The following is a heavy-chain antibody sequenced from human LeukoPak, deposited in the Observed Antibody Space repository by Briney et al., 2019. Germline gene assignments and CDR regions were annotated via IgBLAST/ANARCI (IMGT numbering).Heavy chain of an antibody. V-gene: IGHV1-69*13. D-gene: IGHD6-19*01. CDR3: ARGIAVAANFDY. J-gene: IGHJ4*02. CDR1: EYTFTSYY. Sequence: ASVKVSCKASEYTFTSYYIHWVRQAPGQGLEWMGGIIPIFGTANYAQKFQGRVTITADESTSTAYMELSSLRSEDTAVYYCARGIAVAANFDYWSQGTLVTVSP. CDR2: IIPIFGTA.